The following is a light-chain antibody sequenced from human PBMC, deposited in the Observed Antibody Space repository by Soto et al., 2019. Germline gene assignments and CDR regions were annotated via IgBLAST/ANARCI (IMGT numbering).Light chain of an antibody. Sequence: DIQMTQSPSSLSASVGDRVTITCRASQSISNLLNWYQQKPGKALKLLIYAASSLQSGVPSRFSGSGSGTEFTLTISSLQPEDFATYYCQRSYTFGQGTKLEI. CDR2: AAS. CDR1: QSISNL. V-gene: IGKV1-39*01. J-gene: IGKJ2*01. CDR3: QRSYT.